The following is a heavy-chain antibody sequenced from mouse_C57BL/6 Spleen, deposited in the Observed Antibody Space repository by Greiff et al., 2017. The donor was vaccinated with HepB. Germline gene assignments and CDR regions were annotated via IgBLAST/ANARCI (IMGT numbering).Heavy chain of an antibody. D-gene: IGHD1-1*01. V-gene: IGHV2-6*01. J-gene: IGHJ3*01. CDR2: IWGVGST. CDR1: GFSLTSYG. CDR3: ASENYGSQFAY. Sequence: QVQLKESGPGLVAPSQSLSITCTVSGFSLTSYGVDWVRQSPGKGLEWLGVIWGVGSTNYNSALKSRLSISKDNSKSQVFLKMNSLQTDDTAMYYCASENYGSQFAYWGQGTLVTVSA.